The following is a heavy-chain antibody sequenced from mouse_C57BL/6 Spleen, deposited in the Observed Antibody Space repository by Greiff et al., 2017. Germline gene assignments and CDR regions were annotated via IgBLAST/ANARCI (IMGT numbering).Heavy chain of an antibody. Sequence: QVQLKESGAELVRPGTSVKVSCKASGYAFTNYLIEWVKQRPGQGLEWIGVINPGSGGTNYNEKFKGKATLTADKSSSTAYMQLSSLTSEDSAVYFCAIIYYDYDDAMDYWGQGTSVTVSS. V-gene: IGHV1-54*01. CDR1: GYAFTNYL. CDR3: AIIYYDYDDAMDY. CDR2: INPGSGGT. J-gene: IGHJ4*01. D-gene: IGHD2-4*01.